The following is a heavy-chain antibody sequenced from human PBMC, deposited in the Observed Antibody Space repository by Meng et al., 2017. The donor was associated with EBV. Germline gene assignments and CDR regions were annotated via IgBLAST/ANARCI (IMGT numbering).Heavy chain of an antibody. Sequence: QGQWVQYAEEVKKPGSSVKVACKTSGGPFRYYAISWVRQAPGQGLEWLGGFLPRLGAPNYAQKFHGRVKITADESTSTHYMDLSSLRSEDTAIYYCASESGRGYTPDYWGQGTLVTVSS. D-gene: IGHD3-10*01. CDR1: GGPFRYYA. V-gene: IGHV1-69*01. J-gene: IGHJ4*02. CDR2: FLPRLGAP. CDR3: ASESGRGYTPDY.